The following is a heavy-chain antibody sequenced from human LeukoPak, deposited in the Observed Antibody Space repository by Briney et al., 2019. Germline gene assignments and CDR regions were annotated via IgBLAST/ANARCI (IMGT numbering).Heavy chain of an antibody. CDR3: ASSVVDYDFWSGYFP. V-gene: IGHV1-2*02. J-gene: IGHJ5*02. CDR2: INPNIGDT. Sequence: ASVKVSCKASGYTFTGFYMHWVRQAPGQGLEWMGWINPNIGDTKYAQKFQGRVTMTRDTSISTAYIELNSLRFDDTAVYYCASSVVDYDFWSGYFPWGQGTLVTVSS. D-gene: IGHD3-3*01. CDR1: GYTFTGFY.